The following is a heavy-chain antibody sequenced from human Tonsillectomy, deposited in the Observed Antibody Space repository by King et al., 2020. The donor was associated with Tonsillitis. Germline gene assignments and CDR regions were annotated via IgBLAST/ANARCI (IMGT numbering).Heavy chain of an antibody. V-gene: IGHV3-30*18. CDR3: AKARKSAAAARGWFDP. CDR1: GFTFSSYG. D-gene: IGHD6-13*01. J-gene: IGHJ5*02. Sequence: VQLVESGGGVVQPGRSLRLSCAASGFTFSSYGMHWVRQAPGKGLEWVAVISYDGSNKYYADSVKGRFTISRDNSKNTLYLQMNSLRAEDTAVYYCAKARKSAAAARGWFDPWGQGTLVTVSS. CDR2: ISYDGSNK.